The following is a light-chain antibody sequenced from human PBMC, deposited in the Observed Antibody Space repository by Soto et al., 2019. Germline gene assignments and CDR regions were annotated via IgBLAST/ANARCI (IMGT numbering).Light chain of an antibody. Sequence: DIQMTQSPSSLSASVGDRVTLTCQASQDISNYLNWYQQKPGKDPKLLIYDASNLETGVPSRFSGSGSGTDFTLTISSLQPEDIATYYCQQYDNLITVGQGTRLEIK. J-gene: IGKJ5*01. CDR2: DAS. CDR1: QDISNY. CDR3: QQYDNLIT. V-gene: IGKV1-33*01.